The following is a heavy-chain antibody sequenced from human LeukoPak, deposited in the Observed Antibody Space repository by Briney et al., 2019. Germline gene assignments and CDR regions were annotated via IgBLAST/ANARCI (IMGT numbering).Heavy chain of an antibody. CDR3: ASRIVGATPAFDI. D-gene: IGHD1-26*01. Sequence: SVKVSCKASGGTFSSYAISWVRQAPGQGLEWMGGIIPIFGTANYAQKFQGRVTLTADESTSTAYMELSSLRSEDTAVYYCASRIVGATPAFDIWGQGTMVTVSS. J-gene: IGHJ3*02. CDR1: GGTFSSYA. CDR2: IIPIFGTA. V-gene: IGHV1-69*13.